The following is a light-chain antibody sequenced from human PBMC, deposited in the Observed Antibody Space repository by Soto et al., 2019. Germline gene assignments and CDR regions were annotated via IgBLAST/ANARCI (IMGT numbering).Light chain of an antibody. V-gene: IGLV4-69*01. CDR3: QTWASGTVV. CDR1: SGHSSYA. CDR2: LNSDGSH. J-gene: IGLJ2*01. Sequence: QPVLTQSPSASASLGASVKLTCTLSSGHSSYAIAWHQQQPEKGPRYLMKLNSDGSHSKGDGIPDRFSGYTSGAARYLTISSRQSEDEADYYCQTWASGTVVFGGGTKLTVL.